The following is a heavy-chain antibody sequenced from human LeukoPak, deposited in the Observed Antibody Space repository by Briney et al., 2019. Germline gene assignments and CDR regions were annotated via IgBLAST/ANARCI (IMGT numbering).Heavy chain of an antibody. CDR3: ARDVGRSGWFTFDD. D-gene: IGHD6-19*01. V-gene: IGHV6-1*01. CDR2: TYYRSKWYN. Sequence: SQTLSLTCAISGDSVSSNNAAWNWIRQSPSRGLEWLGRTYYRSKWYNDYDVSMKGRITINPDTSKNQFSLQLNSVTPDDTAVYYCARDVGRSGWFTFDDWGQGTLVTVSS. J-gene: IGHJ4*02. CDR1: GDSVSSNNAA.